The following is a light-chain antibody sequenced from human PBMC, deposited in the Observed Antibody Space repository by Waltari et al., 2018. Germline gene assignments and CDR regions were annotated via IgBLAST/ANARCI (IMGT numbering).Light chain of an antibody. CDR1: QSISSW. CDR3: QQYNSYSRT. V-gene: IGKV1-5*01. CDR2: DAS. Sequence: DIQMTQSPSTLSASVADRVTITCLASQSISSWLAWYQQKPGKAPKLLIYDASSLESGVPSRFSGSGSGTEFTLTISSLQPDDFATYYCQQYNSYSRTFGQGTKVEIK. J-gene: IGKJ1*01.